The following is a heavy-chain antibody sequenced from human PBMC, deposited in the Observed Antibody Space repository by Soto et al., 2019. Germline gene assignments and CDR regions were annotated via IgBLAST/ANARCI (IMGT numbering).Heavy chain of an antibody. CDR1: GFTFSNAW. D-gene: IGHD4-17*01. CDR2: INSKTDGGTT. J-gene: IGHJ4*02. Sequence: VLLAESGGGLVKPGGSLRLSCAASGFTFSNAWMSWVRQAPGKGLEWVGRINSKTDGGTTDYAAPVKGRFTISRYDSKNTLNLQMNSLITEDTAVYYCTPDKVVLIAPQGRMVHDCGGNSRKGDYWGQGTLVTVAS. CDR3: TPDKVVLIAPQGRMVHDCGGNSRKGDY. V-gene: IGHV3-15*01.